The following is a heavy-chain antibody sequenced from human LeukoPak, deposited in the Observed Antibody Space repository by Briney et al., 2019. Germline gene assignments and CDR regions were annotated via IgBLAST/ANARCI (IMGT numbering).Heavy chain of an antibody. D-gene: IGHD6-19*01. CDR2: IYYTGRT. V-gene: IGHV4-59*12. CDR1: GGSISSFY. J-gene: IGHJ3*02. CDR3: ARDMAGTDAFDI. Sequence: SETLSLTCAVSGGSISSFYWSWIRQPPGKGLEWIGYIYYTGRTNYNPSLKSRVTISVDTSENQFSLKLSSVTAADTAVYYCARDMAGTDAFDIWGQGTMVTVSS.